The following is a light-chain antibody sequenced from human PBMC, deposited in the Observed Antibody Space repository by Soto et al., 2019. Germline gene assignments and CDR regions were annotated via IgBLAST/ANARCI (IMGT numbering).Light chain of an antibody. J-gene: IGLJ1*01. CDR3: ASYTNSITYV. Sequence: QSALTQSPSASGSPGQSVTISCTGTSSDIGGYNSVSWYQQHPGKAPKVMIYDVTKRPSGVPDRFSGSKSGNTASLTVSALQAEDEADYYCASYTNSITYVFGSGTKLTVL. CDR1: SSDIGGYNS. V-gene: IGLV2-8*01. CDR2: DVT.